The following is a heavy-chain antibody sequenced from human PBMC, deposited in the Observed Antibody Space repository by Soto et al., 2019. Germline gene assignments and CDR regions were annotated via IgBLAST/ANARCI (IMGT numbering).Heavy chain of an antibody. V-gene: IGHV3-30-3*01. CDR2: ISYDGSDK. J-gene: IGHJ4*02. CDR3: ARGYYDFWSGSRRGATVFDY. CDR1: GFSFTTHA. Sequence: QVQLVESGGGVVQPGRSLRLSCAASGFSFTTHAMHWVRQAPGKGLEWVAVISYDGSDKYYADSVKGRFTISRDNSKNTLYLQMNSLRAEDTAVYYCARGYYDFWSGSRRGATVFDYWGQGTLVTVSS. D-gene: IGHD3-3*01.